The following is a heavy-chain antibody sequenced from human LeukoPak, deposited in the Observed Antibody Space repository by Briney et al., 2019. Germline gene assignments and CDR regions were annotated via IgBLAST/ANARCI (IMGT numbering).Heavy chain of an antibody. D-gene: IGHD1-1*01. CDR1: GYSFTRNW. CDR2: IYPADSDT. CDR3: ARPGTTGTTI. V-gene: IGHV5-51*01. Sequence: GESLKISCKGYGYSFTRNWNGWVRQMPGKGLEWMGIIYPADSDTRYSPSFQGQVTISADNSISTAFLQWSSLEASDTATYYCARPGTTGTTIWGQGALVTVSS. J-gene: IGHJ4*02.